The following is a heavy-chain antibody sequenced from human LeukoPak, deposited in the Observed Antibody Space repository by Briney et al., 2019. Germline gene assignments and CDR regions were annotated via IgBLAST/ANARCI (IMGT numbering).Heavy chain of an antibody. CDR1: GGTFSSYA. CDR3: ARVSLVDDFWSRSQRHAFVI. CDR2: SIPIFGTA. V-gene: IGHV1-69*05. Sequence: SVKVSCKASGGTFSSYAISWVRQAPGQGLEWMGGSIPIFGTANYAQKFQGRVTITTDGSTSTAYMELSSLRSEDTAVYYCARVSLVDDFWSRSQRHAFVIWGQGTMVTVSS. J-gene: IGHJ3*02. D-gene: IGHD3-3*01.